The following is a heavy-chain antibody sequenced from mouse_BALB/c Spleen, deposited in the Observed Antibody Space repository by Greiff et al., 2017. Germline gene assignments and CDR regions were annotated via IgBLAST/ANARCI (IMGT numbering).Heavy chain of an antibody. Sequence: QVQLKESGPGLVAPSQSLSITCTVSGFSLTSYDISWIRQPPGKGLEWLGVIWTGGGTNYNSAFMSRLSISKDNSKSQVFLKMNSLQTDDTAIYYCVREGGHFDYWGQGTTLTVSS. CDR2: IWTGGGT. J-gene: IGHJ2*01. CDR3: VREGGHFDY. CDR1: GFSLTSYD. V-gene: IGHV2-9-2*01.